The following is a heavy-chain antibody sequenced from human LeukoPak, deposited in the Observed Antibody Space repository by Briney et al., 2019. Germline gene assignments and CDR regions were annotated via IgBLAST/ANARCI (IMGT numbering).Heavy chain of an antibody. CDR2: IYYSGST. CDR1: GGSISSSRYY. Sequence: SETLSLTCTVSGGSISSSRYYWGWIRQPPGKGLEWIGSIYYSGSTYYNPSLKSRVTISVDTSKNQFSLKLSSVTAADTAVYYCARQLAAAGVNWFDPWGQGTLVTVSS. J-gene: IGHJ5*02. V-gene: IGHV4-39*01. D-gene: IGHD6-13*01. CDR3: ARQLAAAGVNWFDP.